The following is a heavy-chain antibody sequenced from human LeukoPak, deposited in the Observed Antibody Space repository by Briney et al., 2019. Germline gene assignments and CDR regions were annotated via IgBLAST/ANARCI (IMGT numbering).Heavy chain of an antibody. V-gene: IGHV1-18*01. J-gene: IGHJ6*02. CDR1: GYTFTNYG. Sequence: GASVKVSCKASGYTFTNYGISWVRQAPGQGLEWMGWISGFNGNTNHGQKVQGRVTMTTDTSTITAYMELRSLRSDDTAVYYCARMVRGVPYYYGMDVWGQGTTVTVSS. CDR2: ISGFNGNT. CDR3: ARMVRGVPYYYGMDV. D-gene: IGHD3-10*01.